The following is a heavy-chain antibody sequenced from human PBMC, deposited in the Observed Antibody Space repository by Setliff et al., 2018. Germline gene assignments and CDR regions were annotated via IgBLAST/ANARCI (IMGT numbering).Heavy chain of an antibody. CDR2: INPNSGGT. J-gene: IGHJ4*01. D-gene: IGHD3-10*01. CDR3: ARLFQGYDYYKKFDS. V-gene: IGHV1-2*02. Sequence: GASVKVSCKASGGSFTDYYIQWVRQAPGQGLEWMGWINPNSGGTKYSPKFQGRVAMTRDTSVTTAFLEQSGLTYDDTAVYYCARLFQGYDYYKKFDSWGQGTLVTVSS. CDR1: GGSFTDYY.